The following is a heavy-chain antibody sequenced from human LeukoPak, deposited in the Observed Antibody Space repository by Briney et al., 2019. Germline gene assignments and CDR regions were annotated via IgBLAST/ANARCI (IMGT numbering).Heavy chain of an antibody. CDR3: ARDIGYSSSWLENYFQH. CDR2: ISGSGDRT. V-gene: IGHV3-23*01. J-gene: IGHJ1*01. CDR1: GFTFNSYG. Sequence: GGSLRLSCAASGFTFNSYGMYWVRQAPGEGLEWVSAISGSGDRTYYTDSVKGRFTISRDNSKNTMYLQMNSLRADDTAVYYCARDIGYSSSWLENYFQHWGQGTLVTVSS. D-gene: IGHD6-13*01.